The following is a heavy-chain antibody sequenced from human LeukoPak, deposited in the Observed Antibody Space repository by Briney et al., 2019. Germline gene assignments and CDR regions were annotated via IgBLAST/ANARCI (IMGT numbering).Heavy chain of an antibody. D-gene: IGHD1-26*01. CDR2: TSGSGGST. CDR1: GFTFSNHA. V-gene: IGHV3-23*01. CDR3: ASSGSYRFDY. J-gene: IGHJ4*02. Sequence: PGGSLRLSRAASGFTFSNHAMNWVRQAPGKGLEWVSSTSGSGGSTYYADSVKGRFTIFRDNAKNSLYLQMNSLRDEDTAVYYCASSGSYRFDYWGQGTLVTVSS.